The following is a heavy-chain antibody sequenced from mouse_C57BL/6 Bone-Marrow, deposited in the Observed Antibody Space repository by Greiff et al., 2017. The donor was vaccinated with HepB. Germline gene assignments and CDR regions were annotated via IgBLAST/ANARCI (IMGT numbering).Heavy chain of an antibody. Sequence: QVQLKESGAELVRPGASVTLSCKASGYTFTDYEMHWVKQTPVHGLEWIGAIDPETGGTAYNQKFKGKAILTADKSSSTAYMELCSLTSEDSAVYYCTRGVGWLSYYFDYWGQGTTLTVSS. CDR1: GYTFTDYE. CDR2: IDPETGGT. V-gene: IGHV1-15*01. CDR3: TRGVGWLSYYFDY. D-gene: IGHD2-3*01. J-gene: IGHJ2*01.